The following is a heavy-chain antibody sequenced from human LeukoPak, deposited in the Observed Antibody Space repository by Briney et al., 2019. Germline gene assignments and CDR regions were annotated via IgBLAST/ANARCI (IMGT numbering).Heavy chain of an antibody. J-gene: IGHJ4*02. CDR2: ISGSGSTI. V-gene: IGHV3-11*01. D-gene: IGHD3-22*01. CDR3: ARAPYYYDSSGYSFDY. CDR1: GFTFSDYY. Sequence: GGSLRLSCAASGFTFSDYYMSWIRQAPGKGLEWVSYISGSGSTIYYADSVKGRFTISRDNAKNSLYLQMDSLRAEDTAVYYCARAPYYYDSSGYSFDYWGQGTLVTVSS.